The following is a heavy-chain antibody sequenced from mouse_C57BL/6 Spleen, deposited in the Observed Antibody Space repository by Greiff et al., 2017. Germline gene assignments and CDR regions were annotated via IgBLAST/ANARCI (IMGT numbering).Heavy chain of an antibody. D-gene: IGHD1-1*01. V-gene: IGHV1-81*01. CDR2: INPRSGYT. J-gene: IGHJ3*01. CDR3: ARWVGPGTGAY. Sequence: QVQLQQSGAELVRPGASVKLSCKASGYTFTSYGISWVKQRTGQGLEWIGKINPRSGYTYYNEKFKGKATLTADKSSSTAYMELRSLTSEDSAVYFCARWVGPGTGAYWGQGTLVTVSA. CDR1: GYTFTSYG.